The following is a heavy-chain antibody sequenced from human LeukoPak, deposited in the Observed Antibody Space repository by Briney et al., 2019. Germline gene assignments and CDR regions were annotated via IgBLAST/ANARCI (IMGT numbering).Heavy chain of an antibody. V-gene: IGHV3-7*01. Sequence: GGSLRLSCAASGFKFNDYWMTWVRQAPGKGLEWVANIKEDGSEKYYVDSVRGRFTLSRDNAENSLYLQMNSLRAEDTAVYYCARDHHDVLTGYYSNYYNYYYMDVWGKGTTVTVSS. CDR2: IKEDGSEK. CDR3: ARDHHDVLTGYYSNYYNYYYMDV. J-gene: IGHJ6*03. D-gene: IGHD3-9*01. CDR1: GFKFNDYW.